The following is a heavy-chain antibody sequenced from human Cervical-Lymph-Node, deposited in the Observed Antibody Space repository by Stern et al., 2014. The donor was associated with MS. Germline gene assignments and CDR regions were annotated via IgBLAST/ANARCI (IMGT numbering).Heavy chain of an antibody. V-gene: IGHV4-59*01. CDR2: IYYRRST. CDR3: ARGATQAFDP. J-gene: IGHJ5*02. CDR1: GCSISSYY. Sequence: DPLVESGPGLVKPSETLSLTCTVSGCSISSYYWSWIRQPPRTGLEWIGYIYYRRSTNYSPALNSRVTISVDTSKNQFSLKLSSVTAADTAVYYCARGATQAFDPWGQGTLVTVSS.